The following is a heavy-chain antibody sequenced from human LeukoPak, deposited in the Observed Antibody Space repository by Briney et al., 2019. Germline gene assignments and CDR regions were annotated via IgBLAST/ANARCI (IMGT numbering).Heavy chain of an antibody. Sequence: GGSLRLSCAASGFTFSSYGMHWVRQAPGKGLEWVAFIRYDGSNKYYADSVKGRFTISRDNSKNTLYLQMNSLRAEDTAVYYCAKPYYYDSSGYYYVNYWGQGTLVTLFS. V-gene: IGHV3-30*02. CDR2: IRYDGSNK. D-gene: IGHD3-22*01. CDR1: GFTFSSYG. J-gene: IGHJ4*02. CDR3: AKPYYYDSSGYYYVNY.